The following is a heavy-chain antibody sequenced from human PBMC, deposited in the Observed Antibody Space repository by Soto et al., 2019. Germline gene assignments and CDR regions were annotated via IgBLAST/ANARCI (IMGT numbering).Heavy chain of an antibody. V-gene: IGHV3-13*01. Sequence: EVQLVESGGGLVQPGGSPRLSCAASGFTFSSYDMHWVRQATGKGLEWVSAIGTAGDTYYPGSVKGRFTISRENAKNSLYLQMNSLRAGDTAVYYCAREGYSYGSYYGMDVWGQGTTVTVSS. CDR1: GFTFSSYD. CDR2: IGTAGDT. CDR3: AREGYSYGSYYGMDV. D-gene: IGHD5-18*01. J-gene: IGHJ6*02.